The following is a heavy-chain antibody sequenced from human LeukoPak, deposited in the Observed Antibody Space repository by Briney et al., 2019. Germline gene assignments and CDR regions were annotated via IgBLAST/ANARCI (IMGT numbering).Heavy chain of an antibody. CDR3: AKDHIWNGIAIYGVTED. J-gene: IGHJ4*02. Sequence: PGGSLTLSCAASGFTLSHYTLSWVRQAPGKGLEWVSLISGSGATTYYADSVKGRFTISRDNSKNTLYLQMTSLGAEDTAVYYCAKDHIWNGIAIYGVTEDWGQGTLVTVSS. CDR1: GFTLSHYT. V-gene: IGHV3-23*01. CDR2: ISGSGATT. D-gene: IGHD3-3*01.